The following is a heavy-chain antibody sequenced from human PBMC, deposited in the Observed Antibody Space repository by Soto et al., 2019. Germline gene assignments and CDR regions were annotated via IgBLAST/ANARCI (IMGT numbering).Heavy chain of an antibody. J-gene: IGHJ3*02. D-gene: IGHD2-2*01. Sequence: GASVKVSCKDSGGTFSSYAISWVRQAPGQGLEWMGGIIPIFGTANYAQKFQGRVTITADESTSTAYMELSSLRSEDTAVYYCARDVSPGGIVLVPGPGNAFDIWGQGTMVTVSS. CDR2: IIPIFGTA. CDR1: GGTFSSYA. CDR3: ARDVSPGGIVLVPGPGNAFDI. V-gene: IGHV1-69*13.